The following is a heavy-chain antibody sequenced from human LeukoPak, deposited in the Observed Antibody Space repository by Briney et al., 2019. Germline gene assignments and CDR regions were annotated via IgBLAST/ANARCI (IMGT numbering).Heavy chain of an antibody. D-gene: IGHD2-15*01. CDR1: GGTFSSYA. CDR3: ARVVVAAVKELLGSGWFDP. J-gene: IGHJ5*02. Sequence: GASVKVSCKASGGTFSSYAISWVRQAPGQGLEWMGGIISIFGTANYAQKFQGRVTITADESTSTAYMELSSLRSEDTAVYYCARVVVAAVKELLGSGWFDPWGQGTLVTVSS. CDR2: IISIFGTA. V-gene: IGHV1-69*13.